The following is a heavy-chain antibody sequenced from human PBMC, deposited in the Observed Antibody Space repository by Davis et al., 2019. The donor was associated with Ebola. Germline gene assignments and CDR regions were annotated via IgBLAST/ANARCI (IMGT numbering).Heavy chain of an antibody. Sequence: ASVKVSCKASGYTFTSYYMHWVRQAPGQGLEWMGWINPNSGGTNYAQKFQGRVTMTRDTSISTAYMELSRLRSDDTAVYYCARDGCSSTSCYFYFYYGMDVWGQGTTVTVSS. J-gene: IGHJ6*02. D-gene: IGHD2-2*01. CDR1: GYTFTSYY. CDR2: INPNSGGT. CDR3: ARDGCSSTSCYFYFYYGMDV. V-gene: IGHV1-2*02.